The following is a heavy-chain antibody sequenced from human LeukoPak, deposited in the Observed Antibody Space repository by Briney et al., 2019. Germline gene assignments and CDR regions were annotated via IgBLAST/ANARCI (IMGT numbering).Heavy chain of an antibody. CDR3: ARDGTGAALDV. CDR1: GFTFSSYE. Sequence: QPGGSLRLSCAASGFTFSSYEMNWVRQAPGKGLEWVSYISSSGSTIYYADSVKGRFTISRDNAKNSLYLRMNSLRAEDTAVYYCARDGTGAALDVWGKGTTVTISS. D-gene: IGHD1-1*01. CDR2: ISSSGSTI. V-gene: IGHV3-48*03. J-gene: IGHJ6*04.